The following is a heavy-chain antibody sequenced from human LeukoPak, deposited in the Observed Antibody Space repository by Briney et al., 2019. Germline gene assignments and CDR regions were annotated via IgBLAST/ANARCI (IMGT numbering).Heavy chain of an antibody. Sequence: GGSLRLSCAASGFTFSSYGMSWVRQAPGKGLEWVSQISGGGGSTDYTDSVKGRFTISRDNSKNTLYLQMNSLTSEDTAVYYCAKSYWDRFDAFDIWGQGTMVTVSS. V-gene: IGHV3-23*01. CDR2: ISGGGGST. D-gene: IGHD3-10*01. CDR1: GFTFSSYG. CDR3: AKSYWDRFDAFDI. J-gene: IGHJ3*02.